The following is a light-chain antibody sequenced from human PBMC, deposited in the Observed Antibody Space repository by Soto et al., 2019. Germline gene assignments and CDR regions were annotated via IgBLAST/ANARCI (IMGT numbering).Light chain of an antibody. CDR3: QYHGSSTIT. J-gene: IGKJ5*01. Sequence: EVVRRQSRATLSVSPGERATLSCRASQSVSSDLAWYHKKHGQAPRLLIYGASTRATGIPARLSGSGYGTDFTITISRLQTEDFALFYCQYHGSSTITFGHGTRLEIK. V-gene: IGKV3-15*01. CDR2: GAS. CDR1: QSVSSD.